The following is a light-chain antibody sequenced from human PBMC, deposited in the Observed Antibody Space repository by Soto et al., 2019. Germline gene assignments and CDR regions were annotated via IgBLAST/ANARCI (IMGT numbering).Light chain of an antibody. V-gene: IGKV1-39*01. Sequence: DIQMTQSPSSLSASVGDRVTITCRASQSISTYLNWYQQKPGKAPKLLIYPASNLQSGVSSRFSGSGSGTDFTLTISSLQPEDFATYYCQQSYSTPYTFGQGTKLEIK. CDR3: QQSYSTPYT. J-gene: IGKJ2*01. CDR2: PAS. CDR1: QSISTY.